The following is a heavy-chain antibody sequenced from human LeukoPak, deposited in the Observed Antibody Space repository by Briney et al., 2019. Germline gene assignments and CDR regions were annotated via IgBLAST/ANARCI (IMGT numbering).Heavy chain of an antibody. V-gene: IGHV3-30*18. CDR2: ISYDGSNK. CDR1: GFTFRGYG. J-gene: IGHJ4*02. Sequence: GGSLRLSCAASGFTFRGYGMHWVRQAPGKGLEWVAVISYDGSNKYYADSVKGRFTISRDNSKNTLYLQMNSLRAEDTAVYYCAKDSYDSSGYYQPSSPYYFDYWGQGTLVTVSS. CDR3: AKDSYDSSGYYQPSSPYYFDY. D-gene: IGHD3-22*01.